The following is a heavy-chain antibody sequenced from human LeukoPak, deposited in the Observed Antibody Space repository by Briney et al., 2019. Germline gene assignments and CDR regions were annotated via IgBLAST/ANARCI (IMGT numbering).Heavy chain of an antibody. CDR3: ARVSIWFGEFYFDY. V-gene: IGHV3-74*01. CDR2: INSDGSST. J-gene: IGHJ4*02. Sequence: SGGSLRLSCAASGFTFSSYWMHWVRQAPGKGLVWVSRINSDGSSTSYADSVKGRFTISRDNAKNTLYLQMNSLRAEDTAVYYCARVSIWFGEFYFDYWGQGTLVTVSS. CDR1: GFTFSSYW. D-gene: IGHD3-10*01.